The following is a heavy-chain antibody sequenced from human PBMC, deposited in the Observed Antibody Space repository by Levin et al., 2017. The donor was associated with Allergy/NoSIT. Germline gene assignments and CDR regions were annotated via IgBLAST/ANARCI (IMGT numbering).Heavy chain of an antibody. Sequence: GESLKISCAASGFTFSSYSMNWVRQAPGKGLEWVSSISSSSSYIYYADSVKGRFTISRDNAKNSLYLQMNSLRAEDTAVYYCARAYYYDSSGYYEYNWFDPWGQGTLVTVSS. CDR2: ISSSSSYI. D-gene: IGHD3-22*01. J-gene: IGHJ5*02. CDR3: ARAYYYDSSGYYEYNWFDP. V-gene: IGHV3-21*01. CDR1: GFTFSSYS.